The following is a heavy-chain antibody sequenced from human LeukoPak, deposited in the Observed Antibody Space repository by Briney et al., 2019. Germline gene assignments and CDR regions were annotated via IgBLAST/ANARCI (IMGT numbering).Heavy chain of an antibody. J-gene: IGHJ4*02. D-gene: IGHD6-19*01. CDR1: GGSIRSSYYY. Sequence: PSETLSLTCTVSGGSIRSSYYYWGWIRQPPGKGLEWIGSIYDSGSTYYNPSLKSRVTISVDTSKNQFSLKLNSVTAADTAVYYCARAYNSGWYEKYYFDYWGQGTLVTVSS. V-gene: IGHV4-39*01. CDR3: ARAYNSGWYEKYYFDY. CDR2: IYDSGST.